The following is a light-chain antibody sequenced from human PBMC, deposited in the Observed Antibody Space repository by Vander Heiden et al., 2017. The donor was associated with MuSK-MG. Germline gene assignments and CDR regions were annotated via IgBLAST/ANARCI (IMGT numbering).Light chain of an antibody. CDR1: QSVSSY. CDR2: DAS. Sequence: EIVLTQSPATLSLSPGDRATLSCRASQSVSSYLAWYQQKPGQAPRLLIYDASNMATGIPARFSGSGSGTDFTLTISSLEPEDFAVYYCQQRSNWPSYTFGQGTKLEIK. V-gene: IGKV3-11*01. J-gene: IGKJ2*01. CDR3: QQRSNWPSYT.